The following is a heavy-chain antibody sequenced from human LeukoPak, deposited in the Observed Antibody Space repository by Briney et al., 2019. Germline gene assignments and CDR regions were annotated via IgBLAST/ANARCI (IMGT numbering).Heavy chain of an antibody. Sequence: ASVKVSCKASGYTFTSYYMHWVRQAPGQGLEWMGWINPNSGGTNYAQKFQGRVTMTRDTSISTAYMELSRPRSDDTAVYYCARVGVRFSGVDYWGQGTLVTVSS. J-gene: IGHJ4*02. CDR2: INPNSGGT. CDR1: GYTFTSYY. CDR3: ARVGVRFSGVDY. D-gene: IGHD3-10*01. V-gene: IGHV1-2*02.